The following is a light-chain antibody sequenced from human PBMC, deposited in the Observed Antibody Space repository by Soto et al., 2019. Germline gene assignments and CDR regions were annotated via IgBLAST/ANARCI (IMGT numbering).Light chain of an antibody. J-gene: IGKJ4*01. V-gene: IGKV1-39*01. CDR3: QQSYSTPVT. CDR1: QSISFY. CDR2: AAS. Sequence: DIQMTQSPSSLSASVADRVTITYRASQSISFYLNWYQQKPGKAPKLLIYAASSLQSGVPSRFTGSGSGTDFTLTISSLQPEDFATYYCQQSYSTPVTFGGGTKVEIK.